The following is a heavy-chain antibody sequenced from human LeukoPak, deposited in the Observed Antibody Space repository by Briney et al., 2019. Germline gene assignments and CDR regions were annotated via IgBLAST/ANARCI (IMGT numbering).Heavy chain of an antibody. CDR2: INPNSGGT. Sequence: ASVKVSCKASGYTFTGYYMHWVRQAPGQGLEWMGWINPNSGGTNYAQKFQGRVTMTRDTSISTAYMELSRLRSDDTAVYYCARVRSIVGAIDIDYWGQGTLVTVSS. V-gene: IGHV1-2*02. J-gene: IGHJ4*02. CDR1: GYTFTGYY. CDR3: ARVRSIVGAIDIDY. D-gene: IGHD1-26*01.